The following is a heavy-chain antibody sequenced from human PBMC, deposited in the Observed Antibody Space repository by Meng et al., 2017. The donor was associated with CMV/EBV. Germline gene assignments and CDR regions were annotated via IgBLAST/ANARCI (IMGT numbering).Heavy chain of an antibody. J-gene: IGHJ4*02. V-gene: IGHV5-10-1*01. D-gene: IGHD1-7*01. CDR3: ARLNIITGTTRSDY. CDR2: IDPSDSYT. Sequence: GSGYKVTRRGIRWGRQLAGKGLEWMGRIDPSDSYTNYSPSFQGHVTISADKSISTAYLQWSSLKASDTAMYYCARLNIITGTTRSDYWGQGTLVTVSS. CDR1: GYKVTRRG.